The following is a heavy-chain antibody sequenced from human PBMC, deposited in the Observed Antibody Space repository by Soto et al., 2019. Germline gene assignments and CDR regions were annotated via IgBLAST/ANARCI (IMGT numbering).Heavy chain of an antibody. CDR3: ARFGGTNVGLRP. CDR1: AWWFPDHF. J-gene: IGHJ5*02. D-gene: IGHD3-10*01. Sequence: AAGNVSYEACAWWFPDHFIQWLRHTARQGLECVCYIYPNSGATKYAPRFQGRITMNSDTSIRTAYMGLSNLRYDDMDVYYCARFGGTNVGLRPWGPGTLVTVSS. CDR2: IYPNSGAT. V-gene: IGHV1-2*02.